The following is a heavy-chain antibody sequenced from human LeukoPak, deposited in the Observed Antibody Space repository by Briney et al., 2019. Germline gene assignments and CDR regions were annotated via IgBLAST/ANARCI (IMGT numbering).Heavy chain of an antibody. CDR3: ARGYGEATREAFDI. CDR2: IYSRVTS. CDR1: GGSISNFF. J-gene: IGHJ3*02. V-gene: IGHV4-4*07. Sequence: PSETLSLTCAVSGGSISNFFWSWVRQPAGKGLECIGRIYSRVTSYYNPSLKSRVTMSVDTSKNQFSLKLTSVTAADTAVYYCARGYGEATREAFDIWGRGTMVTVSS. D-gene: IGHD4/OR15-4a*01.